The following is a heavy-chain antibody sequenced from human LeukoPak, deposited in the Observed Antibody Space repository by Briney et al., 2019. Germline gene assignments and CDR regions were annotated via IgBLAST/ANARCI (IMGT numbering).Heavy chain of an antibody. CDR1: GFSVSSIY. V-gene: IGHV3-7*04. Sequence: GGSLRLSCAASGFSVSSIYMNWVRQAPGKGLEWVANIKQDGSEKYYVDSVKGRFTISRDNAKNSLYLQMNSLRAEDTAVYYCAGGWLQDNFDYWGQGTLVTVSS. J-gene: IGHJ4*02. CDR3: AGGWLQDNFDY. CDR2: IKQDGSEK. D-gene: IGHD5-24*01.